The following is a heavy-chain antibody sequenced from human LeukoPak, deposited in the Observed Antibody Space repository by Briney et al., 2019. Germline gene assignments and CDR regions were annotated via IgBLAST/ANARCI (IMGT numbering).Heavy chain of an antibody. CDR3: ARGGGYGSARGYFDY. CDR1: GGSISSHY. J-gene: IGHJ4*02. CDR2: IYYSGST. Sequence: MTSETLSLTCTVSGGSISSHYWSWIRQPPGKELEWIGYIYYSGSTNYNPSLKSRVTISVDTSKNQFSLKLSSVTAADTAVYYCARGGGYGSARGYFDYWGQGTLVTVSS. D-gene: IGHD3-10*01. V-gene: IGHV4-59*11.